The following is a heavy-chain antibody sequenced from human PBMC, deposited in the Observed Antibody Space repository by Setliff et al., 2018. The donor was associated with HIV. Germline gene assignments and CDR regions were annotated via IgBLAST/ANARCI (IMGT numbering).Heavy chain of an antibody. V-gene: IGHV1-18*01. Sequence: ASVKVSCKGSGYAFVTYAMHWVRQAPGQGLEWMGWISAYNGNTNYAQKLQGRVTMTTDTSTSTAYMELRSLRSDDTAVYYCARDGAIAVAPFFDYWGQGTLVTVSS. CDR2: ISAYNGNT. D-gene: IGHD6-19*01. CDR3: ARDGAIAVAPFFDY. J-gene: IGHJ4*02. CDR1: GYAFVTYA.